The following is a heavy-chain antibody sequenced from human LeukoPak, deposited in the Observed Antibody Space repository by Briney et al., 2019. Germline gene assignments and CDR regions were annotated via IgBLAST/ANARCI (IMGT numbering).Heavy chain of an antibody. Sequence: SETLSLTCTVSGGSISNYYWGWIRQPPGKGLEWIGYIYYSGSTNYNPSLKSRVTISVDTSKNQFSLKLSSVTAADTAVYYCARHRRRALCEVDYWGQGTLVTVSS. CDR1: GGSISNYY. J-gene: IGHJ4*02. CDR2: IYYSGST. D-gene: IGHD6-6*01. V-gene: IGHV4-59*08. CDR3: ARHRRRALCEVDY.